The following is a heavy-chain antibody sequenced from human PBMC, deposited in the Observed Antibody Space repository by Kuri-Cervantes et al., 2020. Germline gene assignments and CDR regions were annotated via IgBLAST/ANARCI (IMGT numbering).Heavy chain of an antibody. CDR3: TRLNAGDTFPIPYYFDC. CDR2: IRGRSYGGTT. J-gene: IGHJ4*02. Sequence: GGSLRLSCTVSGGSVSSRSYYWSWVRQAPGKGLEWVGFIRGRSYGGTTEYAPSVKGRFMISRDDSTSIAHLLMNSLKSEDTAVYYCTRLNAGDTFPIPYYFDCWGQGALVTVSS. CDR1: GGSVSSRSYY. D-gene: IGHD3-16*01. V-gene: IGHV3-49*04.